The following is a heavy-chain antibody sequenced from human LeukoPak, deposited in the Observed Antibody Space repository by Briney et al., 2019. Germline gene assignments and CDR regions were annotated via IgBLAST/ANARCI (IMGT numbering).Heavy chain of an antibody. CDR1: GGSLSSYY. Sequence: PSETLSLTCTVSGGSLSSYYWSSIRQPAGEGLEWIGRIYHSGSTNYNPSLKSGVIISVDKSKNRFSLKLSSVSAADTALYYCASDVVGAGDYWGQGTLVTVSS. D-gene: IGHD2-15*01. V-gene: IGHV4-4*07. J-gene: IGHJ4*02. CDR2: IYHSGST. CDR3: ASDVVGAGDY.